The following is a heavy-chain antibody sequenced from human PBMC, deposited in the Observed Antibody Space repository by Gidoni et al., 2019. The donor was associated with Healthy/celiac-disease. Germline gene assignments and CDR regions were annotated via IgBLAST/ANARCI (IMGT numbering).Heavy chain of an antibody. J-gene: IGHJ4*02. CDR1: GFTFSSYS. CDR2: ISSSSSYI. D-gene: IGHD3-22*01. V-gene: IGHV3-21*01. Sequence: EVQLVESGGGLVKPGGSLRLSCAASGFTFSSYSMNWVRQAPGKGLEWVSSISSSSSYIYYADSVKGRFTISRDNAKNSLYLQMNSLRAEDTAVYYCARDQYGITMRVDYWGQGTLVTVSS. CDR3: ARDQYGITMRVDY.